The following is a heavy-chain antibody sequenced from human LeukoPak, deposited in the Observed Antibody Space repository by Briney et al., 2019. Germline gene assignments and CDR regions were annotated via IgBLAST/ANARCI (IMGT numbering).Heavy chain of an antibody. CDR3: ARIAGYYYGMDV. CDR2: TNAGNGNT. J-gene: IGHJ6*04. V-gene: IGHV1-3*01. Sequence: ASVKVSCKASGYTFTSYAMHWVRQAPGQRLEWMGWTNAGNGNTKYSQKFQGRVTITRDTSASTAYMELSSLRSEDTAVYYCARIAGYYYGMDVWGKGTTVTVSS. CDR1: GYTFTSYA.